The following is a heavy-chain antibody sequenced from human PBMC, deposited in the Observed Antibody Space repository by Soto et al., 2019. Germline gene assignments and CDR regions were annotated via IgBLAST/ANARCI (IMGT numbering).Heavy chain of an antibody. Sequence: SETLSLTCSVSGDSIGSGGHYWNWIRQHPEKGLEWIGYIYYSGSTHYNPSLRSRLRISLDTSKNQFFLRLTSVTAADTARYYCARDQALAPTGWGYWGQGIQVTVSS. CDR3: ARDQALAPTGWGY. D-gene: IGHD7-27*01. J-gene: IGHJ4*02. V-gene: IGHV4-31*03. CDR1: GDSIGSGGHY. CDR2: IYYSGST.